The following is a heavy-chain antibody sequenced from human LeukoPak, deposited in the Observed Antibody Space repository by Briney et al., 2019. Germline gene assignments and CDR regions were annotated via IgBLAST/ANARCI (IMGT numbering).Heavy chain of an antibody. CDR2: INHSGST. D-gene: IGHD1-1*01. V-gene: IGHV4-34*01. CDR1: GGSFSGYY. Sequence: PSETLSLTCAVYGGSFSGYYWSWIRQPPGKGLEWIGEINHSGSTNYNPSLKSRVTISVDTSKNQFSLKLSSVTAADTAVYYCARARRYSWRAAFDYWGQGTLVTVSS. J-gene: IGHJ4*02. CDR3: ARARRYSWRAAFDY.